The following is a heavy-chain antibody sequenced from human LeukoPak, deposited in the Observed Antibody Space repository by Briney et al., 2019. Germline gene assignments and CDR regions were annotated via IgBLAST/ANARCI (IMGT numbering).Heavy chain of an antibody. D-gene: IGHD5-18*01. CDR3: AGVDTAMVIDY. J-gene: IGHJ4*02. V-gene: IGHV4-59*01. CDR1: GGSINSYY. CDR2: IYYSAST. Sequence: SETLSLTCSVSGGSINSYYWSWIRQPPGKGLEWLGYIYYSASTNYNPSLKSRVTTSGDRSKNQFSLKLSSVTAADTAVYYCAGVDTAMVIDYWGQGTLVTVSS.